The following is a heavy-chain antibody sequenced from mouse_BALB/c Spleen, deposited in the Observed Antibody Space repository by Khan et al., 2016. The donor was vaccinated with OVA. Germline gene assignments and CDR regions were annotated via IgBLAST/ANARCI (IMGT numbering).Heavy chain of an antibody. J-gene: IGHJ2*01. V-gene: IGHV5-6-5*01. CDR2: IGSGGST. CDR3: ARVYGSSGVDY. Sequence: EVQLVESGGGLVKPGGSLKLSCAASGFTFSSYAMSWVRQTPEKRLEWVASIGSGGSTYYPDSAKGGITISRDNARNITYLQMSSLRSEDTAMYYGARVYGSSGVDYWGQGTTLTVSS. CDR1: GFTFSSYA. D-gene: IGHD1-1*01.